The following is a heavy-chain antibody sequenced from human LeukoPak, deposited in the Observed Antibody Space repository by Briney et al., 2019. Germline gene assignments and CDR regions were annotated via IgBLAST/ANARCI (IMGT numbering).Heavy chain of an antibody. J-gene: IGHJ4*02. CDR1: GGTFSSYA. CDR3: ARAPPRGDGYNLY. V-gene: IGHV1-69*04. D-gene: IGHD5-24*01. CDR2: IIPIFGIA. Sequence: ASVNVSCTASGGTFSSYAISWVRQAPGQGLEWMGRIIPIFGIANYAQKFQGRVTITADKSTSTAYMELSSLRSEDTAVYYCARAPPRGDGYNLYWGQGTLVTVSS.